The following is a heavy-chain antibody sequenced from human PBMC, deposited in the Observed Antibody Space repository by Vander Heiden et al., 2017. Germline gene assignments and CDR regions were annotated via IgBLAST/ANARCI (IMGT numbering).Heavy chain of an antibody. J-gene: IGHJ6*02. D-gene: IGHD4-17*01. Sequence: EVQLVESGGGLVQPGGSLRLSCAASGFTFSNTWMSWVRQAQGKGLEWVANIKQDGSAKNYMDSVKGRFTVSRNNAENSLFLQMSSLRDEDTAVYYCAKNGGAHGMDVWGQGTTVTVSS. V-gene: IGHV3-7*01. CDR1: GFTFSNTW. CDR2: IKQDGSAK. CDR3: AKNGGAHGMDV.